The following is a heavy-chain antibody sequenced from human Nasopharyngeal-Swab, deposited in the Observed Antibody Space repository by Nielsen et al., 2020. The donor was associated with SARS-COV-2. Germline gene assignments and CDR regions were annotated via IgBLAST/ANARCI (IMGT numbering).Heavy chain of an antibody. CDR1: GGSISSYY. D-gene: IGHD3-3*01. V-gene: IGHV4-4*07. Sequence: SETLSLTCTVSGGSISSYYWSWFRQPAGKGLEWIGRIYTSGSTNYNPSLKSRVTMSVDTSKNQFSLKLSSVTAADTAVYYCARGSRFTIFGVVPDYYYGMDVWGQGTTVTVSS. J-gene: IGHJ6*02. CDR2: IYTSGST. CDR3: ARGSRFTIFGVVPDYYYGMDV.